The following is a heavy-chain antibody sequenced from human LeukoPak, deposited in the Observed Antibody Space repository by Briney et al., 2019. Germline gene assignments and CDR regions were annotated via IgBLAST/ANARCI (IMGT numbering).Heavy chain of an antibody. CDR3: ARDRLPGYSSSWSFDY. CDR1: GYTFTSYG. J-gene: IGHJ4*02. Sequence: ASVKVSCKASGYTFTSYGISWVRQAPGQGLEWMGWISAYNGSTNYAQKLQGRVTMTTDTSTSTAYMELRSLRSDDTAVYYCARDRLPGYSSSWSFDYWGQGTLVTVSS. D-gene: IGHD6-13*01. CDR2: ISAYNGST. V-gene: IGHV1-18*01.